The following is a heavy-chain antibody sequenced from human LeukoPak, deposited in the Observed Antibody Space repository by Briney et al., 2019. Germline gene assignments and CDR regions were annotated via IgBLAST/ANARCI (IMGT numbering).Heavy chain of an antibody. V-gene: IGHV3-23*01. Sequence: GGSLRLSCAASGFTFGNYAMTWVRQAPGKGLEWVSSMSGSGSSTYFADSVKGRFTISRDNYKNTLYLQLTSLRADDTAVYYCARGGSSWSLDYWGQGTLVTVSS. CDR3: ARGGSSWSLDY. J-gene: IGHJ4*02. CDR2: MSGSGSST. D-gene: IGHD6-13*01. CDR1: GFTFGNYA.